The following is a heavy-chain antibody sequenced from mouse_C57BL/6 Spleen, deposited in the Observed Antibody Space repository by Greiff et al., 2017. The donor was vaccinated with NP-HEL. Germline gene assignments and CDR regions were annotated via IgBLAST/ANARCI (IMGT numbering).Heavy chain of an antibody. CDR2: ISNGGGST. D-gene: IGHD2-1*01. Sequence: EVQGVESGGGLVQPGGSLKLSCAASGFTFSDYYMYWVRQTPEKRLEWVAYISNGGGSTYYPDTVKGRFTISRDNAKNTLYLQMSRLKSEDTAMYYCARRRALYYGNYGWYFDVWGTGTTVTVSS. CDR3: ARRRALYYGNYGWYFDV. CDR1: GFTFSDYY. J-gene: IGHJ1*03. V-gene: IGHV5-12*01.